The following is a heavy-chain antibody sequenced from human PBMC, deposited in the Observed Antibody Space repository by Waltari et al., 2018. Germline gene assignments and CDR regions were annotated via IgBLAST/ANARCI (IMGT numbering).Heavy chain of an antibody. CDR2: IYYSAST. CDR1: GGSISSHY. Sequence: QVQLQESGPGLVKPSETLSLTCTVSGGSISSHYWSWIRPPPGKGLEWIGYIYYSASTNYNPTLNSRVTISVDTSKNQFSLKLSSVTAADTAVYYCAREVGYYGSGSDYRRALHDAFDIWGQGTMVTVSS. J-gene: IGHJ3*02. V-gene: IGHV4-59*11. CDR3: AREVGYYGSGSDYRRALHDAFDI. D-gene: IGHD3-10*01.